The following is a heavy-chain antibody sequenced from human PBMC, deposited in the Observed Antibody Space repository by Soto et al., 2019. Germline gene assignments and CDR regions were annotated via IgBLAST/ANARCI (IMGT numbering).Heavy chain of an antibody. Sequence: GGSLRLSCAASGFTFSSYAMSWVRQAPGKGLEWVSALSGSGGTTYYADSVKGRFTISRDNAKNSLHLQMNSLRAEDTAVYYCTRDASRDSSARGWFDPWGPGTLVTVYS. CDR3: TRDASRDSSARGWFDP. J-gene: IGHJ5*02. CDR1: GFTFSSYA. CDR2: LSGSGGTT. V-gene: IGHV3-23*01. D-gene: IGHD6-13*01.